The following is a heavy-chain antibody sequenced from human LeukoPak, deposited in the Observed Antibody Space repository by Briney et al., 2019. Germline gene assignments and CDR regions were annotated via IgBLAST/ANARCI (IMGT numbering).Heavy chain of an antibody. CDR1: GFTFSNAW. CDR3: VGGPARTRY. D-gene: IGHD3-16*01. CDR2: IKTKTDGDRT. J-gene: IGHJ4*02. V-gene: IGHV3-15*01. Sequence: GGSLRLSCVVSGFTFSNAWMSWIRQAPGKGLEWVGRIKTKTDGDRTDYAAPVEGRFTISRDDSKNTLSLQMNSLKTEDTAVYYCVGGPARTRYWGQGTLVTVSS.